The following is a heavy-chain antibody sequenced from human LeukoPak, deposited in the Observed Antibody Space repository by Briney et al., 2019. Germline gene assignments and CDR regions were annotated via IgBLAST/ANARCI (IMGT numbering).Heavy chain of an antibody. D-gene: IGHD2-15*01. J-gene: IGHJ5*02. Sequence: PSETLSLTCTVSGGSISSYYWSWIRQPAGKGLEWIGRIYTSGSTNYNPSLKSRVTISVDTSKNQFSLKLSSVTAADTAVYYCARGRGYCSGGSCYRFDPWGQGTLVTVSS. V-gene: IGHV4-4*07. CDR3: ARGRGYCSGGSCYRFDP. CDR1: GGSISSYY. CDR2: IYTSGST.